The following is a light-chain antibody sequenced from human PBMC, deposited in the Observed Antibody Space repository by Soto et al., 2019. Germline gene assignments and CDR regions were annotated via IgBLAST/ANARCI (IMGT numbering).Light chain of an antibody. V-gene: IGKV4-1*01. CDR2: WAS. CDR3: QHYYTVPYS. Sequence: DVVMTQSPDSLAVSLGERATINCKSSQSILYSSNNKNYLAWYQHKPGQPPKLLLYWASTRESGVPDRFSGSGSGTDFTLTISSLQADDVAVYYCQHYYTVPYSFGQGTQL. J-gene: IGKJ2*03. CDR1: QSILYSSNNKNY.